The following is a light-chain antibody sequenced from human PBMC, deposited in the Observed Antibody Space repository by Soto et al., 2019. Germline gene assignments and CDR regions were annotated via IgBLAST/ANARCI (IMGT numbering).Light chain of an antibody. CDR3: QQRSHWPPIT. CDR2: GAS. Sequence: VVMKQSPATLSVSPGERATLSCRASQSISSKLAWYQQKPGQAPRLLIYGASTRATGIPDRFSGSGSGTDFTLTISSLEPEDFAVYFCQQRSHWPPITFCQGTLLEI. V-gene: IGKV3-11*01. J-gene: IGKJ5*01. CDR1: QSISSK.